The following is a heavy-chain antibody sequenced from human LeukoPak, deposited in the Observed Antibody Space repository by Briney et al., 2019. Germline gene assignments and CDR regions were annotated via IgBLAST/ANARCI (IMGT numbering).Heavy chain of an antibody. D-gene: IGHD2-21*02. CDR2: IRYDGKTE. Sequence: GGSLRLSCVVSGFIFSNYGMHWVRQAPGKGLEWVAFIRYDGKTEHYADSVKGRLTVSRDTSKNTLHLQVNSLRVEDTAVYYCVRDGMVTEPINYWGQGTLVTVSS. J-gene: IGHJ4*02. CDR1: GFIFSNYG. V-gene: IGHV3-30*02. CDR3: VRDGMVTEPINY.